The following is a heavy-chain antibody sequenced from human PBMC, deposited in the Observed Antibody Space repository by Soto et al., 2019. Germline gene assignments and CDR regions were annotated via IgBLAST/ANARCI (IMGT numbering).Heavy chain of an antibody. CDR3: ATVTRGPAIVVVPAAMADYYYYYMDV. D-gene: IGHD2-2*01. Sequence: ASVKVSCKVSGYTLTELSMHWVLQAPGKGLEWMGGFDPEDGETIYAQKFQGRVTMTEDTSTDTAYMELSSLRSEDTAVYYCATVTRGPAIVVVPAAMADYYYYYMDVWGKGTTVTVSS. J-gene: IGHJ6*03. V-gene: IGHV1-24*01. CDR2: FDPEDGET. CDR1: GYTLTELS.